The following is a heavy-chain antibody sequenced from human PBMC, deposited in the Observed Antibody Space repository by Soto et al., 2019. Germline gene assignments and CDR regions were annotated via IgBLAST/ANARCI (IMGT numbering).Heavy chain of an antibody. D-gene: IGHD1-26*01. CDR1: GFTFNTYG. Sequence: QVQLVESGGGVVQPGWSLRLSCTASGFTFNTYGMRWVRQAPGKGLECVAVISYDGSNKYFGGSVKGRFTISRDNSKNTLYLQMNSLRAEDTAVYYCAKAGGTYYDYYYYCMDVWGQGTTVTVSS. V-gene: IGHV3-30*18. CDR3: AKAGGTYYDYYYYCMDV. J-gene: IGHJ6*02. CDR2: ISYDGSNK.